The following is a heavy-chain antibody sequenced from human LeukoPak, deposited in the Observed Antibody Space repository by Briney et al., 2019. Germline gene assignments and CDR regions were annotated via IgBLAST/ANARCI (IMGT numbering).Heavy chain of an antibody. J-gene: IGHJ4*02. CDR3: AKDHSGSLLDY. V-gene: IGHV3-33*06. CDR2: VWYDGSNR. CDR1: GFSFSSYG. Sequence: GGSLRLSCEASGFSFSSYGMHWVRQAPGKGLEWVAVVWYDGSNRYYADSVKGRFTISRDNSKNTLYLQMNSLRAEDTAVYYCAKDHSGSLLDYWGQGTVVIVSS. D-gene: IGHD1-26*01.